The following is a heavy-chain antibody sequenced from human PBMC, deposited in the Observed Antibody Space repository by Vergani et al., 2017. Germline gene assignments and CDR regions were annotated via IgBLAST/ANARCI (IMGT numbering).Heavy chain of an antibody. J-gene: IGHJ4*02. Sequence: EVQLVESGGGLVQPGGSLRLSCAASGFTFSSYEMNWVRQAPGKGLEWVSYISSSGSTIYYADSVKGRFTISRDNAKNSLYLQMNSLRAEDTAVYYCASTIRGDYVWGSYRTDYWGQGTLVTVSS. CDR1: GFTFSSYE. CDR3: ASTIRGDYVWGSYRTDY. CDR2: ISSSGSTI. V-gene: IGHV3-48*03. D-gene: IGHD3-16*02.